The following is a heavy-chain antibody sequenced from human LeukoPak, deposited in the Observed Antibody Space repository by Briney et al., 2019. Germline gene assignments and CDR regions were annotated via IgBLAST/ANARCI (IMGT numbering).Heavy chain of an antibody. Sequence: GGSLRLSCADSGFTFSSHWMHWVRQAPGKGLVWVSRINSDGSSTSYADSVKGRFTISRDYAKNTLYLQMNSLRAEDTAVYYCARGGYDDYYYGMDVWGQGTTVTVSS. V-gene: IGHV3-74*01. CDR2: INSDGSST. CDR3: ARGGYDDYYYGMDV. D-gene: IGHD5-12*01. CDR1: GFTFSSHW. J-gene: IGHJ6*02.